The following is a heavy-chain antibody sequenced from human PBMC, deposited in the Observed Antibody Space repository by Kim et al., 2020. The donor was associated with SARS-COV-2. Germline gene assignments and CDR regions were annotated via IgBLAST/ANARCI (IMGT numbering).Heavy chain of an antibody. Sequence: GGSLRLSCAASGFTFSSYAMHWVRQAPGKGLEWVAVISYDGSNKYYADSVKGRFTISRDNSKNTLYLQMNSLRAEDTAVYYCARGFLGATPRYCSSTSCYGYYYYGMDVWGQGTTVTVSS. J-gene: IGHJ6*02. D-gene: IGHD2-2*01. CDR3: ARGFLGATPRYCSSTSCYGYYYYGMDV. CDR1: GFTFSSYA. CDR2: ISYDGSNK. V-gene: IGHV3-30-3*01.